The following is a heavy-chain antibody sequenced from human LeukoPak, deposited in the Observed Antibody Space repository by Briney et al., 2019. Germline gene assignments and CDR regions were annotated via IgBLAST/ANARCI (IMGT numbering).Heavy chain of an antibody. CDR1: GFTFSSYA. J-gene: IGHJ5*02. Sequence: GGSLRLSCAASGFTFSSYAMSWVRQAPGKGLEWVSAISGSGGSTYYADSVKGRFTISRDNAKNSLYLQMNSLRAEDTAVYYCARDYSGGWYDVEDWFDPWGQGTLVTVSS. CDR2: ISGSGGST. V-gene: IGHV3-23*01. D-gene: IGHD6-19*01. CDR3: ARDYSGGWYDVEDWFDP.